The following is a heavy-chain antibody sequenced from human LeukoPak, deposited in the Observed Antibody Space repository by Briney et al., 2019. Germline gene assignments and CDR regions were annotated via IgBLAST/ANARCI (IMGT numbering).Heavy chain of an antibody. Sequence: GGSLRLSCAASGFTFSSYAMHWVRQAPGKGLEWVAVISYDGSNKYYADSVKGRFTISRDNSRNTLYLQMNGLRTEDTAVYFCAKAGNQDYFDYWGQGTLVTVSS. CDR3: AKAGNQDYFDY. V-gene: IGHV3-30-3*01. D-gene: IGHD1-14*01. CDR1: GFTFSSYA. CDR2: ISYDGSNK. J-gene: IGHJ4*02.